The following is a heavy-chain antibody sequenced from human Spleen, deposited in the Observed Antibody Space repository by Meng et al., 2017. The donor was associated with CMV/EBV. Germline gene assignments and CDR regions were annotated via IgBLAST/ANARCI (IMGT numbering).Heavy chain of an antibody. CDR3: ARTSTYCTATSCYTDYFDY. CDR2: IYYSGST. D-gene: IGHD2-2*02. Sequence: SETLSLTCTVSGGSISSYYWSWIRQPPGKGLEWIGYIYYSGSTNYNPSLKSRVTISVDTSKNQFSLKLSSVIAADTAVYYCARTSTYCTATSCYTDYFDYWGQGTLVTVSS. CDR1: GGSISSYY. V-gene: IGHV4-59*12. J-gene: IGHJ4*02.